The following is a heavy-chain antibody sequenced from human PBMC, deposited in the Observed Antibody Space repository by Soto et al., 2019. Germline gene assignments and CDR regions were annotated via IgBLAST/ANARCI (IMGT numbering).Heavy chain of an antibody. CDR1: GYTFTGYY. J-gene: IGHJ6*02. CDR2: INPNSGGT. D-gene: IGHD3-3*01. V-gene: IGHV1-2*04. Sequence: ASVKVSCKASGYTFTGYYMHWVRQAPGQGLEWMGWINPNSGGTNYAQKFQGWVTMTRDTSISTAYMELSRLRSDDTAVYYCARERDYDFWSGPYYYYYGMDVCGQGTTVTVYS. CDR3: ARERDYDFWSGPYYYYYGMDV.